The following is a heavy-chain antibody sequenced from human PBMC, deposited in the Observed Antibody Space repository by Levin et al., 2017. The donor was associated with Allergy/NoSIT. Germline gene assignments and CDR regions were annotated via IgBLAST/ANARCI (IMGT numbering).Heavy chain of an antibody. CDR1: GFTFNDYG. CDR3: ARISGGTYDLIDY. V-gene: IGHV3-33*01. D-gene: IGHD1-26*01. CDR2: IWYNGINK. J-gene: IGHJ4*02. Sequence: GGSLRLSCAASGFTFNDYGFHWVRQAPGKGLEWVAVIWYNGINKYYADSVRGRFTASRDNFESTLYLQMDSLRAEDTAVYYCARISGGTYDLIDYWGQGTLVTVSS.